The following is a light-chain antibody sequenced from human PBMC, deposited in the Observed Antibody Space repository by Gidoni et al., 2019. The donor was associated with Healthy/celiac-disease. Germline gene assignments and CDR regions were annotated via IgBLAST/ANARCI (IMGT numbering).Light chain of an antibody. CDR2: GNS. V-gene: IGLV1-40*01. J-gene: IGLJ2*01. CDR3: QSYDSSLSGYVV. CDR1: SSNIGAGYD. Sequence: QSVLTQPPSVSGAPGQRVTISCTGSSSNIGAGYDVHWYQQLPVTAPNLLIYGNSNRPSGVPDRFSGSKSGTSASLAITGLQAEDEADYYCQSYDSSLSGYVVFGGGAKLTVL.